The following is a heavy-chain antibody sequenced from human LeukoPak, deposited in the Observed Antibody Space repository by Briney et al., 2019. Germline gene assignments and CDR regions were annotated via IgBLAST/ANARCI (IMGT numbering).Heavy chain of an antibody. CDR1: GYTFTSYD. V-gene: IGHV1-8*01. J-gene: IGHJ6*02. CDR2: MNPNSGNT. CDR3: ARGTISSSWYSIYYYYYYGMDV. D-gene: IGHD6-13*01. Sequence: GASVKVSCKASGYTFTSYDINWVRQATGQGLEWMGWMNPNSGNTGYAQKFQGRVTMTRNTSISTAYMELSSLRSEDTAVYYCARGTISSSWYSIYYYYYYGMDVWGQGTTVTVSS.